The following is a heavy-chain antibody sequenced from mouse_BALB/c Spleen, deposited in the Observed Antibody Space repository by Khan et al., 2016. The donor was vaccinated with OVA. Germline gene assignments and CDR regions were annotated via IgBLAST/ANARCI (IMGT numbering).Heavy chain of an antibody. CDR2: IYPGDGRT. J-gene: IGHJ2*01. CDR3: ARNAYFGNYFDY. CDR1: GYTFTNYW. D-gene: IGHD2-10*01. Sequence: VQLQQSGTELVKPGASVKLSCKASGYTFTNYWVHWVKQRPGQGLEWIGEIYPGDGRTNNNEKFKSEATLTVDKSSNTAYMQLNSLTSEDSAVYYGARNAYFGNYFDYWGQGTILTVSS. V-gene: IGHV1S81*02.